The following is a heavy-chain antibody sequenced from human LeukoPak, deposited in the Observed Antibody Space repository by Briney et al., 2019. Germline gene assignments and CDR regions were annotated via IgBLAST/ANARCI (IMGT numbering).Heavy chain of an antibody. CDR1: GYTFTSYG. J-gene: IGHJ6*04. V-gene: IGHV1-18*01. CDR2: ISAYNGNT. CDR3: ARGTSCYSV. D-gene: IGHD2-2*01. Sequence: ASVKVSCKASGYTFTSYGISWVRQAPGQGLEWMGWISAYNGNTNYAQKLQGRVTMTEDTSTDTAYMELSSLRSEDTAVYYCARGTSCYSVWGKGTTVTVSS.